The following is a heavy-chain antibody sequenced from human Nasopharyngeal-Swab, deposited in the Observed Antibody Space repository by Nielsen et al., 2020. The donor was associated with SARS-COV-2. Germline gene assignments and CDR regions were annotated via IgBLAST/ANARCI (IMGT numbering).Heavy chain of an antibody. V-gene: IGHV3-23*01. D-gene: IGHD5-18*01. CDR2: ISGSGGGT. Sequence: GESLKISCAASGFSFSNYGMSWVRQAPGKGLEWVSSISGSGGGTQYADSVKGRFTISRDNSKNTLLLQMNSLRAEDTAVYYCAFVDTTLLGYYYSGMDVWGQGTTVTVSS. CDR1: GFSFSNYG. J-gene: IGHJ6*02. CDR3: AFVDTTLLGYYYSGMDV.